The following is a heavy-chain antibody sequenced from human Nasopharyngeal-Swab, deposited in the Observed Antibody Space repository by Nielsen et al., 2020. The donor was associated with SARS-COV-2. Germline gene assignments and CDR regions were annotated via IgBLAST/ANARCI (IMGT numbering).Heavy chain of an antibody. CDR2: INPSGGST. CDR3: ARAPPHSWFGELPSNGMDV. J-gene: IGHJ6*02. Sequence: ASVKVSCKASGYTFTSYYMYWVRQAPGQGLEWMGIINPSGGSTSYAQKFQGRVTMTRDTSTSTVYMELSSLRSEDTAVYYCARAPPHSWFGELPSNGMDVWGQGTTVTVSS. CDR1: GYTFTSYY. D-gene: IGHD3-10*01. V-gene: IGHV1-46*01.